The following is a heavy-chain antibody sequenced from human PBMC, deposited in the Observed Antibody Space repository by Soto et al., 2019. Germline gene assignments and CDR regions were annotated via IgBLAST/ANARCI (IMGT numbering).Heavy chain of an antibody. CDR1: GFTFSSYT. CDR2: ISVSGGST. CDR3: AKGPNPWGPDAFDI. Sequence: PGGSLRLSCAASGFTFSSYTMSWVRQAPGEGLEWVSAISVSGGSTYYADAVKGRFTISRDNSKNTLYLQMNSLRAEDTAVYYCAKGPNPWGPDAFDIWGQRTMVTVSS. V-gene: IGHV3-23*01. J-gene: IGHJ3*02. D-gene: IGHD3-16*01.